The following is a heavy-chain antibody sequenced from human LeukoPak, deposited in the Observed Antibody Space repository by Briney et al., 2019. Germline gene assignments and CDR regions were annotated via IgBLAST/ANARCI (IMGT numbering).Heavy chain of an antibody. J-gene: IGHJ3*02. Sequence: GGSLRLSCAASGLTFSNAWLHWVRQAPGKGLEWVGRIKARVHGGTTDYAAPVKDRFTISRDDPKSTVYLQMDSLTTEDTAIYYCTTDAPDCSGATCYHAYDTWGQGTMVTVSS. D-gene: IGHD2-2*01. CDR2: IKARVHGGTT. CDR3: TTDAPDCSGATCYHAYDT. CDR1: GLTFSNAW. V-gene: IGHV3-15*01.